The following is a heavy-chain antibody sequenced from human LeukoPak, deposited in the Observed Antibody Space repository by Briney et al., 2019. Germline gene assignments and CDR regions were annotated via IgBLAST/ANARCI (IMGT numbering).Heavy chain of an antibody. CDR3: ARGKEQQLYAFDI. CDR2: IWFDGSNK. J-gene: IGHJ3*02. V-gene: IGHV3-33*01. CDR1: GFTFSSYG. Sequence: GGSLRLSCAASGFTFSSYGMHWVRQAPGKGLEWVAVIWFDGSNKYYADSVKGRFTISKDNSKNTLYLQMNSLSAEDTAVYYCARGKEQQLYAFDIWGQGTMVTVSS. D-gene: IGHD6-13*01.